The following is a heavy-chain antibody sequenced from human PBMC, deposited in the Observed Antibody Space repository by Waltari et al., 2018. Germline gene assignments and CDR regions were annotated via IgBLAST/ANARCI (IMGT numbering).Heavy chain of an antibody. Sequence: QVQLQESGPGLVKPSETLSLTCAVSGYSISSGYYWGWIRQPPGKGLEWIGSIYQSGGTYCNPYLKRRVAVSVDTAKTQYALKLGSVTAADTAVYYCERQAITILGDWVYYYGMDVWGQGTTVTVSS. CDR2: IYQSGGT. J-gene: IGHJ6*02. D-gene: IGHD3-3*01. V-gene: IGHV4-38-2*01. CDR3: ERQAITILGDWVYYYGMDV. CDR1: GYSISSGYY.